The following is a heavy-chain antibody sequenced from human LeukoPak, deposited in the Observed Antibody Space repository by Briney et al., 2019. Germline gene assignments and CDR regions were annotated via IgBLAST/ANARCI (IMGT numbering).Heavy chain of an antibody. CDR2: INPSGGST. CDR3: AREFGMGLHDY. V-gene: IGHV1-46*01. D-gene: IGHD4/OR15-4a*01. Sequence: ASVKVSCKASGYTFTSYYMHWVRQAPGQGPEWMGIINPSGGSTSYAQKFQGRVTMTRDTSTSTVYMELSSLRSEDTAVYYRAREFGMGLHDYWGQGTLVTVSS. CDR1: GYTFTSYY. J-gene: IGHJ4*02.